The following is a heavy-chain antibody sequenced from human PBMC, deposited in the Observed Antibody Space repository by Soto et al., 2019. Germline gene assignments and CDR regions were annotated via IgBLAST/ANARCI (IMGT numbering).Heavy chain of an antibody. CDR2: ISAYNGNT. CDR3: ARDCSYYDSSGCFDY. J-gene: IGHJ4*02. V-gene: IGHV1-18*01. Sequence: GASVKVSCKASGYTFTSYGISWVRQAPGQGLERMGWISAYNGNTNYAQKLQGRVTMTTDTSTSTAYMELRSLRSDDTAVYYCARDCSYYDSSGCFDYWGQGTLVTV. CDR1: GYTFTSYG. D-gene: IGHD3-22*01.